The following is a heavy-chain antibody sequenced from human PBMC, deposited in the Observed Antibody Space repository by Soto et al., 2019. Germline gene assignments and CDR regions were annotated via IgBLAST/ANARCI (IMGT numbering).Heavy chain of an antibody. D-gene: IGHD5-12*01. CDR2: IYSGGST. CDR3: ARAPRGYSPYYYYYGMDV. CDR1: GFTVSSNY. Sequence: GGSLRLSCAASGFTVSSNYMSWVRQAPGKGLEWVSVIYSGGSTYYADSVKGRFTTSRDNSKNTLYLQMNSLRAEDTAVYYCARAPRGYSPYYYYYGMDVWGQGTTVTVSS. J-gene: IGHJ6*02. V-gene: IGHV3-53*01.